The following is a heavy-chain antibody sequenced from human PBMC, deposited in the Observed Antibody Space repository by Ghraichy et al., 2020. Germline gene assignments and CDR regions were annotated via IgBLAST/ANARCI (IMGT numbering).Heavy chain of an antibody. CDR2: INPNSGGT. CDR3: ARADPASLYCSSTSCSPRNWFDP. V-gene: IGHV1-2*02. Sequence: ASVKVSCKASGYIFTGYYMHWVRQAPGQGLEWMGWINPNSGGTNYAQKFQGRVTMTRDTSISTVYMELSRLRSDDTAVYYCARADPASLYCSSTSCSPRNWFDPWCQGTLVAVSS. CDR1: GYIFTGYY. J-gene: IGHJ5*02. D-gene: IGHD2-2*01.